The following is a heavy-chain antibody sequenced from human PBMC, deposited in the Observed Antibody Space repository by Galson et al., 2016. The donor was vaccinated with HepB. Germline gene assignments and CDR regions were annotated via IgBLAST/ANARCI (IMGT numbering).Heavy chain of an antibody. Sequence: SLRLSCAASGSSVSNNYMSWVRQAPGKGLECVSVIHDDGSTNYADSVMGRFTISRDNSKNTLYLEMNSLRAEDVAVYYCARASGIRGIKGAMDVWGQGTTVSVSS. CDR1: GSSVSNNY. V-gene: IGHV3-53*01. CDR2: IHDDGST. CDR3: ARASGIRGIKGAMDV. J-gene: IGHJ6*02. D-gene: IGHD3-10*01.